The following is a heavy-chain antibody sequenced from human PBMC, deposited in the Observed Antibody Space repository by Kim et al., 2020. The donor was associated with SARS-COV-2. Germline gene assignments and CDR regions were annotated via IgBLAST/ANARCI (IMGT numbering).Heavy chain of an antibody. V-gene: IGHV4-38-2*02. CDR2: IYHSGST. J-gene: IGHJ5*02. Sequence: SETLSLTCTVSGYSISSGYYWGWIRQPPGKGLEWIGSIYHSGSTYYNPSLKSRVTISVDTSKNQFSLKLSSVTAADTAVYYCAGGHMTTVTSWFDPWGQGTLVTVSS. D-gene: IGHD4-17*01. CDR3: AGGHMTTVTSWFDP. CDR1: GYSISSGYY.